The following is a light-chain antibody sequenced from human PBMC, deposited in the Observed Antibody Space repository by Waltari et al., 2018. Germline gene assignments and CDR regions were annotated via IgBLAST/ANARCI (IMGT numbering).Light chain of an antibody. J-gene: IGLJ2*01. CDR2: GNT. Sequence: QSVLTQPPSVSGAPGQRVTISCAGSSSNIGAGYDVNWYHQLPGTAPKLLIFGNTNRPSGVPDRFSGSKSGTSASLAITGLQAEDEAYYYCQSYDSGLSGSVFGGGTKVT. V-gene: IGLV1-40*01. CDR3: QSYDSGLSGSV. CDR1: SSNIGAGYD.